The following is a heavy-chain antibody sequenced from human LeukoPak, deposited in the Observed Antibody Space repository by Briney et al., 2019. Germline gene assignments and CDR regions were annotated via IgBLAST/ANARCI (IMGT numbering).Heavy chain of an antibody. CDR1: GFTFSGSA. CDR2: IRSKANSYAT. V-gene: IGHV3-73*01. Sequence: PGGSLTLSCAASGFTFSGSAMHWVRQASGKGLEWVGRIRSKANSYATAYAASVKGRFTISRDDSKNTAYLQMNSLKTEDTAVYYCARDRFLAGYCSGGSCYGWFDPWGQGTLVTVSS. D-gene: IGHD2-15*01. J-gene: IGHJ5*02. CDR3: ARDRFLAGYCSGGSCYGWFDP.